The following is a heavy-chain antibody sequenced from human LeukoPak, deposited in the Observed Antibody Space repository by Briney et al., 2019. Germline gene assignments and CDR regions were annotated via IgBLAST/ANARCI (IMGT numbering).Heavy chain of an antibody. CDR1: SDSFSRRTSY. Sequence: SETLSLTCTASSDSFSRRTSYWGWLRQPPGKGLEWIGSISYSGSTSYNPSLKSRVTISVDMSKSQFSLKLTSVTAADTAVYYCAGDADTINWFFFWGQGTLVTVSS. CDR2: ISYSGST. V-gene: IGHV4-39*07. J-gene: IGHJ5*01. D-gene: IGHD2-2*01. CDR3: AGDADTINWFFF.